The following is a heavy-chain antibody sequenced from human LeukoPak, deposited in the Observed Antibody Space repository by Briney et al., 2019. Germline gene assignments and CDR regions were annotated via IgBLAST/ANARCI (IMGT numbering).Heavy chain of an antibody. D-gene: IGHD3-3*01. CDR2: IIPIFGTA. CDR1: GGTFSSYA. J-gene: IGHJ4*02. Sequence: LVKVSCKASGGTFSSYAISWVRQAAGQGLEWMGGIIPIFGTANYAQKFQGRVTITADESTSTAYMELSSLRSEDTAVYYCARGSPGGITIFGALGYWGQGTLVTVSS. V-gene: IGHV1-69*01. CDR3: ARGSPGGITIFGALGY.